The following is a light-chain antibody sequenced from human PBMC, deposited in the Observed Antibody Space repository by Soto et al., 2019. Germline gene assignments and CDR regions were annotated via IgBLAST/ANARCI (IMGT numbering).Light chain of an antibody. J-gene: IGKJ2*01. V-gene: IGKV1-39*01. CDR1: RSIGTN. CDR2: ADS. CDR3: HQSFSVPYT. Sequence: DIPMTQSPSSLSAPVGARVIITCRASRSIGTNLNWYQQKPGRAPKLLVFADSTLQYGVPSRFSGSGSGTDFTLTFSSLQPEDFAIYSCHQSFSVPYTFGQGTRLE.